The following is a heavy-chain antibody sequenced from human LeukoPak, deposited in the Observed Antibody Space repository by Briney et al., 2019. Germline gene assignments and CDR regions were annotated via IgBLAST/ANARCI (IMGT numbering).Heavy chain of an antibody. Sequence: SETLSLTCTVSGGSISGYYWSWIRQPPGKGLEWIGYIYSSGSTNYNPSLKSRVTISVDTSKNQFSLKLSSVTAADTAVYYCARSRAFDRAFDPWGQGTLVTVSS. CDR3: ARSRAFDRAFDP. V-gene: IGHV4-59*01. J-gene: IGHJ5*02. CDR2: IYSSGST. D-gene: IGHD3-22*01. CDR1: GGSISGYY.